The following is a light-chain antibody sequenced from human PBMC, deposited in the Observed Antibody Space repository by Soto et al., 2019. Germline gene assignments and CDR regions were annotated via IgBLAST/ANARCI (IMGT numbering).Light chain of an antibody. CDR3: HQYSEWMYT. Sequence: EIVLTQSPATLSVSPGERATLSCRASQSISSNLAWYQQKPGQAPRLLIYYASTRAPGIPARFSGSGSGTDFTLNIDDLQSEDLGVYYGHQYSEWMYTFGQGAKLEI. CDR2: YAS. V-gene: IGKV3-15*01. J-gene: IGKJ2*01. CDR1: QSISSN.